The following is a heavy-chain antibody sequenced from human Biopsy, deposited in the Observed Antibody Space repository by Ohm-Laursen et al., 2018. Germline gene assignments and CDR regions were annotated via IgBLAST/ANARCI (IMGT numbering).Heavy chain of an antibody. D-gene: IGHD2-15*01. CDR2: INSSGSTK. V-gene: IGHV3-11*01. CDR1: GFTFSSYV. CDR3: ARAVGIAAAPIDY. J-gene: IGHJ4*02. Sequence: SLRLSCAASGFTFSSYVMSWVRQAPGRGLEWVSDINSSGSTKYHAESVKGRFTISRDNAMNSVYLQMNSLRGEDTAVYYCARAVGIAAAPIDYWGQGTLVTVSS.